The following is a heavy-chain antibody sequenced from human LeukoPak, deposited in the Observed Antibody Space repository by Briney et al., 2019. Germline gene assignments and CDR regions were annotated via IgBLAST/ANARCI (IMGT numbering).Heavy chain of an antibody. D-gene: IGHD5-12*01. Sequence: PGGSLRLSCAASGFTFSSYGMHWVRQAPGKGLEWVAFIRYDGSNKYYADSVKGRFTISRDNSKNTLYLQMNSLRAEDTAVYYCAKDSGYDYECYFDYWGQGTLVTVSS. J-gene: IGHJ4*02. CDR3: AKDSGYDYECYFDY. V-gene: IGHV3-30*02. CDR1: GFTFSSYG. CDR2: IRYDGSNK.